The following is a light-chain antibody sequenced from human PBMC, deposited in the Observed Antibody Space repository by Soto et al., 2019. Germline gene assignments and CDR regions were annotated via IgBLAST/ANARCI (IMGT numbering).Light chain of an antibody. Sequence: QSVLTQPASVSGSPGQSITISCTGTTSDVGRYNYVSWYQQHPGIAPKLIIYDVSNRPSGVSNRFSGSKSGNAASLTISGLQAEDEADYYCNSYTSSSTYVFVTGTKVTVL. V-gene: IGLV2-14*01. CDR3: NSYTSSSTYV. CDR2: DVS. J-gene: IGLJ1*01. CDR1: TSDVGRYNY.